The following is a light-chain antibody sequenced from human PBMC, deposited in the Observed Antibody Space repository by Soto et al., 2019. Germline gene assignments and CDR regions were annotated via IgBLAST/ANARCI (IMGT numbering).Light chain of an antibody. CDR2: YDD. V-gene: IGLV1-36*01. CDR3: ATWDDSLNAYV. Sequence: QSVLTQPPSASGTPGQRVTMSCSGNSSNIGNNAVNWYQQLPGQAPKIVIYYDDLLTSGVSDRFSGSKSGISASLAISDLQSDDEADYYCATWDDSLNAYVFGPGTKVTVL. J-gene: IGLJ1*01. CDR1: SSNIGNNA.